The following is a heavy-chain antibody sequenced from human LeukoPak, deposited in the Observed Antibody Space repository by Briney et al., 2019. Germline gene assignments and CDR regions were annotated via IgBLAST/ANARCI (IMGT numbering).Heavy chain of an antibody. V-gene: IGHV3-74*01. CDR1: GFTFSNYW. CDR2: INSDGSST. J-gene: IGHJ4*02. CDR3: ARDGYCSSGTCYGKDY. D-gene: IGHD2-15*01. Sequence: GGSLRLSCAASGFTFSNYWMHWVRQGPGKGLVWVSRINSDGSSTIYADSVKGRFTISRDNAKNTLYLQMNSLRAEDTAVYYCARDGYCSSGTCYGKDYWGQGTLVTVSS.